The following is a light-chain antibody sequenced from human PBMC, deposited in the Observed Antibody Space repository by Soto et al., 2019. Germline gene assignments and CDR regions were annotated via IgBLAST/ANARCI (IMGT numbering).Light chain of an antibody. V-gene: IGLV2-18*01. Sequence: QSILTQRPAVSGSPGQPVTISCTGTSTDFVSYNRVSWYQQPPGTAPKLIIYEASNRPSGVPDRFSGSKSGNTASLTISGLQAADEADYYCSLYTSENTYVFGTGTKVTVL. CDR3: SLYTSENTYV. CDR2: EAS. J-gene: IGLJ1*01. CDR1: STDFVSYNR.